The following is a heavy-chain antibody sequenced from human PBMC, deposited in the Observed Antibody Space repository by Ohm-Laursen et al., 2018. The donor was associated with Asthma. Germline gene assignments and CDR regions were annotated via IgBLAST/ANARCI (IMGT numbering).Heavy chain of an antibody. V-gene: IGHV1-18*04. D-gene: IGHD1/OR15-1a*01. J-gene: IGHJ6*02. Sequence: GASVKVSCKASGYTFTSYGISWVRQAPGQGLEWMGWISAYNGNTNYAQKLQGRVTMTTDTSTSTAYMELRSLRSDDTAVYYCARVLVEHSFYYYGMDAWGQGTTVTVSS. CDR1: GYTFTSYG. CDR2: ISAYNGNT. CDR3: ARVLVEHSFYYYGMDA.